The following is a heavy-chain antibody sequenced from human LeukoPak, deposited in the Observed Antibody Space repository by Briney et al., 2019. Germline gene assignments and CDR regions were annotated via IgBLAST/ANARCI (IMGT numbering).Heavy chain of an antibody. CDR3: ARFPAKRFGDPDY. V-gene: IGHV4-61*01. CDR2: IYYSGGT. J-gene: IGHJ4*02. Sequence: TSETLSLTCTVSGGSISSSSYYWSWIRQPPGKGLEWIGYIYYSGGTKYNPSLKSRVTISVDTSKNQFSLKLSSVTAADTAVYYCARFPAKRFGDPDYWGQGTLVTVSS. CDR1: GGSISSSSYY. D-gene: IGHD3-16*01.